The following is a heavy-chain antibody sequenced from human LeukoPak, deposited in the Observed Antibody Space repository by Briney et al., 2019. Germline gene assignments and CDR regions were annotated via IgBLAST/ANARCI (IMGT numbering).Heavy chain of an antibody. V-gene: IGHV1-18*01. D-gene: IGHD3-22*01. CDR2: ISGYNGNT. CDR3: ASPPADYYDSRDYFDY. J-gene: IGHJ4*02. Sequence: ASVKVSCKASGYTFRSYGISWVRQAPGQGLEWMGWISGYNGNTNYAQKFQGRVTMTTDTSTSTAYLDLRSLRSDDTAVYYCASPPADYYDSRDYFDYWGQGTLVTVSS. CDR1: GYTFRSYG.